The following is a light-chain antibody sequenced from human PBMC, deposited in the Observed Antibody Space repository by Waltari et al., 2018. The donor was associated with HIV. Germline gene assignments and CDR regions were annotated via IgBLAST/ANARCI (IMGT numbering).Light chain of an antibody. CDR1: RTVFYSSDNRNY. Sequence: DIVMTQSPDSLAVSLGERATINCTSSRTVFYSSDNRNYLAWYLQRPGQSPKVLIFWASTRAYGVPARFSGSESGTDFSLTLSSLQADDVGIYYCQQYFSVPPTFGGGTKVEI. V-gene: IGKV4-1*01. CDR3: QQYFSVPPT. CDR2: WAS. J-gene: IGKJ4*01.